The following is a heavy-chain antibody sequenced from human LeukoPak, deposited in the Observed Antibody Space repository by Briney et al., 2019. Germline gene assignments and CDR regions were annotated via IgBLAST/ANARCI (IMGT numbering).Heavy chain of an antibody. J-gene: IGHJ6*02. Sequence: ASVKVSCKASGGTFSSYAISWVRQAPGQGLEWMGGIIPIFGTPNYAQKFQGRVTITADESTSTAYMELSSLRSEDTAVYYCARGQGLFWSGFYYYYYGMDVWGQGTTVTVSS. D-gene: IGHD3-3*01. CDR3: ARGQGLFWSGFYYYYYGMDV. CDR1: GGTFSSYA. CDR2: IIPIFGTP. V-gene: IGHV1-69*13.